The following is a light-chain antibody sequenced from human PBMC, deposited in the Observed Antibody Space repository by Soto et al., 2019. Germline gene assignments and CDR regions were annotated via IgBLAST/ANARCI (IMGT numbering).Light chain of an antibody. V-gene: IGLV1-51*01. J-gene: IGLJ3*02. Sequence: QSVLTQPPSVSAAPGQRVTISCSGSSSNIGNNYVSWYQHLPGTAPKLLIYDNDNRPSGIPDRFSGSKSGTSATLAITGLQTGDDADYYCGTWDGSLSGWWFGGGTKVTVL. CDR1: SSNIGNNY. CDR3: GTWDGSLSGWW. CDR2: DND.